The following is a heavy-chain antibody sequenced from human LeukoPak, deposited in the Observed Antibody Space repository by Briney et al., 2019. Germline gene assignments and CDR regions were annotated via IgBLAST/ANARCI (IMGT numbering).Heavy chain of an antibody. CDR1: GGSLSSGDYY. CDR2: IYYSGST. D-gene: IGHD3-22*01. J-gene: IGHJ4*02. V-gene: IGHV4-30-4*08. CDR3: ASTYYYDSSGYYYVDY. Sequence: SETLSLTCTVSGGSLSSGDYYWSWIRQPPGKGLEWIGYIYYSGSTYYNPSLKSRVTISVDTSKNQFSLKLSSVTAADTAVYYCASTYYYDSSGYYYVDYWGQGTLVTVSS.